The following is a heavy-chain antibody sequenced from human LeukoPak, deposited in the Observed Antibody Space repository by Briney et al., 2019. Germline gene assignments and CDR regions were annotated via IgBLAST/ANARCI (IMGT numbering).Heavy chain of an antibody. CDR3: ARDKIQWLRYSYFDY. J-gene: IGHJ4*02. CDR1: GFTFSSYG. Sequence: GRSLRLSCAASGFTFSSYGMHWVRQAPGRGLEWLSYTSGSSGSTIYYAQSVRGRFTISRDDAKNTLYLQMNSLRADDTAVYFCARDKIQWLRYSYFDYWGQGVLVTVSS. V-gene: IGHV3-48*01. CDR2: TSGSSGSTI. D-gene: IGHD5-12*01.